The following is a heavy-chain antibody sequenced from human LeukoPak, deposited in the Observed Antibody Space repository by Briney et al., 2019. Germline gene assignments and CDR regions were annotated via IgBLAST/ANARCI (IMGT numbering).Heavy chain of an antibody. V-gene: IGHV4-30-4*08. CDR3: ARDPDYYGSGSRYFDY. J-gene: IGHJ4*02. D-gene: IGHD3-10*01. Sequence: SETLSLTCTVSGGSISSGDYSWSWIRQPPGKGLEWIGYIYYSGSTYYNPSLKSRVTISIDTSKNQFSLKPSSVTAADAAVYYCARDPDYYGSGSRYFDYWGQGTLVTVSS. CDR1: GGSISSGDYS. CDR2: IYYSGST.